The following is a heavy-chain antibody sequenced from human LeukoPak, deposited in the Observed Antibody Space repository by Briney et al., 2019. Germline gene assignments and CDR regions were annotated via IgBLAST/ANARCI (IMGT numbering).Heavy chain of an antibody. D-gene: IGHD3-10*01. V-gene: IGHV3-30*03. CDR2: ISYDGSNK. Sequence: PGGSLRLSCAASGFTFSSYGMHWVRQAPGKGLEWVAVISYDGSNKYYADSVKGRFTISRDNSKNTLYLQMNSLRAEDTAVYYCARAPFYGSGSPDHYFDYWGQGTLVTVSS. CDR1: GFTFSSYG. CDR3: ARAPFYGSGSPDHYFDY. J-gene: IGHJ4*02.